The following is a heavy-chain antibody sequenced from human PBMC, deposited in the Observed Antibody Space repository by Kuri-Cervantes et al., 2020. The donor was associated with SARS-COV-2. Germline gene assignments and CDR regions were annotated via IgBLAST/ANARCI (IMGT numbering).Heavy chain of an antibody. CDR2: VSYNGTNK. Sequence: GESLKISCTASGFNYLNYAMHWVRQAPGTGLEWVAVVSYNGTNKYYADSVKGRFTTSRDNSKNTLYLQMNSLRAEDTAVYYCARAAFYYYYYYMDVWGKGTTVTVSS. J-gene: IGHJ6*03. CDR3: ARAAFYYYYYYMDV. CDR1: GFNYLNYA. V-gene: IGHV3-30-3*01.